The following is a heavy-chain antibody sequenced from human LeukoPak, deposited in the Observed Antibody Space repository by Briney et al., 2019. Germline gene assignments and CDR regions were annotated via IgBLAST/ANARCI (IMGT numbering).Heavy chain of an antibody. CDR1: GFTFSDYY. CDR2: ISSSGSTI. CDR3: ARGGESRDGYNYYFDY. V-gene: IGHV3-11*01. J-gene: IGHJ4*02. Sequence: GRSLRLSCAASGFTFSDYYMSWIRQAPGKGLEWVSYISSSGSTIYYADSVKGRFTISRDNAKNSLYLQMNSLRAEDAAVYYCARGGESRDGYNYYFDYWGQGTLVTVSS. D-gene: IGHD5-24*01.